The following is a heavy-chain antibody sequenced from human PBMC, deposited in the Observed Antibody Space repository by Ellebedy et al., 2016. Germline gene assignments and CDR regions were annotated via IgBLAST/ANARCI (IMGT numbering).Heavy chain of an antibody. CDR3: ARDFVVVPGRDYFDT. V-gene: IGHV3-7*01. CDR1: GFIISRHW. Sequence: GESLKISCAASGFIISRHWMSWLRQAPGKGLEWVANIRQDGNDKYHADSVKGRFTISRDNTKNSLYLQMNSLRVEDTALYFCARDFVVVPGRDYFDTWGPGTLVTVSS. CDR2: IRQDGNDK. J-gene: IGHJ4*02. D-gene: IGHD2-2*01.